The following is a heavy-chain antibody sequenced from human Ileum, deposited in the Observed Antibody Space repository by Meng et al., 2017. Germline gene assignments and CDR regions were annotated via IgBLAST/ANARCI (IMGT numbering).Heavy chain of an antibody. CDR2: ISASGSTT. CDR3: ARWVTTFDY. CDR1: DFTFGSYE. Sequence: GESLKISCAASDFTFGSYEMTWVRQALGKGLEWISYISASGSTTHYADSVKGRFTISRDNAKNSLYLQMNSLRAEDTAIYYCARWVTTFDYWGQGTLVTVSS. J-gene: IGHJ4*02. V-gene: IGHV3-48*03. D-gene: IGHD4-11*01.